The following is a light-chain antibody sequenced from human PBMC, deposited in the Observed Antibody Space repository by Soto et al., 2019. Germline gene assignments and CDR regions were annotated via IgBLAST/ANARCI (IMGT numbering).Light chain of an antibody. CDR1: QSISSW. CDR2: KAS. V-gene: IGKV1-5*03. Sequence: DIQMTQSPPTLSASVGDRVTITCRASQSISSWLAWYQQKPGKAPKLLIYKASSLESGVPSRFSGSGSGTEFTLTISSLQPDDFATYYCQQYNSYPWTFGQGTKVDI. J-gene: IGKJ1*01. CDR3: QQYNSYPWT.